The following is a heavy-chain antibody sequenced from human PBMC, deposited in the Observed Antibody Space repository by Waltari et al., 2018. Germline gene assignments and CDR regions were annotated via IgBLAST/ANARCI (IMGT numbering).Heavy chain of an antibody. Sequence: QLQLQESGPGLVKPSETLSLTCTVSGGSISSSSDSLGWGRQPPGKGLEWLGSIYYRGSAYYNPSLKSRVTISVDTSKNQLSLRLSSVTAADTAVYYCARESRYDFWSGPQWGWFDPWGQGTLITVSS. CDR2: IYYRGSA. CDR1: GGSISSSSDS. D-gene: IGHD3-3*01. J-gene: IGHJ5*02. CDR3: ARESRYDFWSGPQWGWFDP. V-gene: IGHV4-39*07.